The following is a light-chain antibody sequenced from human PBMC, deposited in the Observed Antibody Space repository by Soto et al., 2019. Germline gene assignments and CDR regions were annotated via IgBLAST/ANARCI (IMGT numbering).Light chain of an antibody. CDR3: QQSHDWPPLT. V-gene: IGKV3-15*01. Sequence: EIVMTQSPATLSVSPGERATLSCRASQSVSANLAWYQQKPGQSPRLLIYGASARATGIPARFSGSGSGIEFTLTISSLQSEDCAVYFCQQSHDWPPLTFGGGTKVEIK. CDR1: QSVSAN. J-gene: IGKJ4*01. CDR2: GAS.